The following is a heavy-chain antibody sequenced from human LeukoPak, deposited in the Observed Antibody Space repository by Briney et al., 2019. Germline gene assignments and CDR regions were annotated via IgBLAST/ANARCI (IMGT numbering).Heavy chain of an antibody. J-gene: IGHJ5*02. CDR2: IYTSGST. V-gene: IGHV4-4*07. CDR1: GGSISSYY. CDR3: ARDESGYYYGSGSYDWFDP. D-gene: IGHD3-10*01. Sequence: SETLSLTCTVSGGSISSYYWSWIRQPAGKGLEWIGRIYTSGSTNYNPSLKSRVTMSVDTSKNQFSLKLSSVTAADAAVYYCARDESGYYYGSGSYDWFDPWGQGTLVTVSS.